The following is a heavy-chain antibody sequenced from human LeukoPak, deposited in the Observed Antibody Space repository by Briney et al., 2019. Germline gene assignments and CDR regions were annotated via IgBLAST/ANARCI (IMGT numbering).Heavy chain of an antibody. CDR2: INPSGGST. J-gene: IGHJ4*02. D-gene: IGHD2-2*01. CDR3: ARAGYCSSTSCYQIFDY. Sequence: ASVKVSCKASGYTFTSYYMHWVRQAPGQGLEWMGIINPSGGSTSYAQKFQGRVTMTRDMSTSTVYMELSSLRSEDMAVYYCARAGYCSSTSCYQIFDYWGQGTLVTVSS. V-gene: IGHV1-46*01. CDR1: GYTFTSYY.